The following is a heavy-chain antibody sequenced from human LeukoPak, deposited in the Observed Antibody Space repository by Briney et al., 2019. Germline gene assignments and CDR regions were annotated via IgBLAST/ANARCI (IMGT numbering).Heavy chain of an antibody. V-gene: IGHV4-59*08. CDR3: ARRMEGVYGNWFDS. CDR1: GGAISSYY. D-gene: IGHD5/OR15-5a*01. CDR2: IFYSEST. Sequence: SETLSLTCTVSGGAISSYYWNWIRQPPGKGLEWIGSIFYSESTNYNPSLKSRVTMSVDTSKNEFSLKLSSVTAADTAVYYCARRMEGVYGNWFDSWGQGTLVTVSS. J-gene: IGHJ5*01.